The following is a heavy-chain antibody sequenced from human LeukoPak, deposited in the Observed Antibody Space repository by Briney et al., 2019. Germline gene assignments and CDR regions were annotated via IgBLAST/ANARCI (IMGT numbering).Heavy chain of an antibody. CDR1: DGSISSTSYF. V-gene: IGHV4-39*01. CDR3: ARHVPSSSIGWYGSIDY. J-gene: IGHJ4*02. Sequence: SETLSFTSTVSDGSISSTSYFWGWIRQPPGQGLEWIGAIYFTGSTYYNPSLKSRVTISVETSKTQCSMKVTSVTATDTAVYYCARHVPSSSIGWYGSIDYWGQGTLVTVSS. CDR2: IYFTGST. D-gene: IGHD6-19*01.